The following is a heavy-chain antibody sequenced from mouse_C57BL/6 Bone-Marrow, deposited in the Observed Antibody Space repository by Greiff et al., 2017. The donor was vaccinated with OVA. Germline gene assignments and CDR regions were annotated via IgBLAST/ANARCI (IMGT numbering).Heavy chain of an antibody. D-gene: IGHD4-1*01. CDR3: AREGLGPFDY. Sequence: VKLQQSGAELARPGASVKLSCKASGYTFTSYGISWVKQRTGQGLEWIGEIYPRSGNTYYNEKFKGKATLTADKSSSTAYMELRSLTSEDSAVYFCAREGLGPFDYWGQGTTLTVSS. CDR2: IYPRSGNT. V-gene: IGHV1-81*01. J-gene: IGHJ2*01. CDR1: GYTFTSYG.